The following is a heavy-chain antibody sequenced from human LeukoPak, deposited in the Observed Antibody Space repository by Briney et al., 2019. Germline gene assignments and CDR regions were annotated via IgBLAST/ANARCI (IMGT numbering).Heavy chain of an antibody. Sequence: GGSLRLSCAASGFTVSSSYMTWVRQAPGKGLEWVSVIYSGSSTFYADSVKGRFTISRDNSKNTVYLQMNSLRAEDTAVYYCATEYRLRYGMDVWGQGTTVTVSS. J-gene: IGHJ6*02. V-gene: IGHV3-53*01. D-gene: IGHD2/OR15-2a*01. CDR3: ATEYRLRYGMDV. CDR2: IYSGSST. CDR1: GFTVSSSY.